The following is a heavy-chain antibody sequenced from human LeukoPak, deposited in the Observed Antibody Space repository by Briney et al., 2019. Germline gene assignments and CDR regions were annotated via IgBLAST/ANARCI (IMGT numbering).Heavy chain of an antibody. Sequence: SEALSLTCTVSGGSISSSSYYWGWIRQPPGKGLEWIGSIYYSGSTYYNPSLKSRVTISVDTSKNQFSLKLSSVTAADTAVYYCARDYDYGDYYRGYFDLWGRGALVTVSS. D-gene: IGHD4-17*01. V-gene: IGHV4-39*07. CDR2: IYYSGST. CDR3: ARDYDYGDYYRGYFDL. J-gene: IGHJ2*01. CDR1: GGSISSSSYY.